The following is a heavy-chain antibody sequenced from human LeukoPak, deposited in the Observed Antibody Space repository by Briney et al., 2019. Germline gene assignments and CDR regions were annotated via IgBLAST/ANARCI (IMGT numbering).Heavy chain of an antibody. Sequence: ASVKVSFKASGYAFSSYGITWVRQAPGQGLEWLGWISAYNGNTNYAQKLQDRVTLTTDTSTSTAYMELRSLRSDDTAVYYCARDVVPAAVAIGGYWGQGTLVTVSS. CDR1: GYAFSSYG. V-gene: IGHV1-18*01. J-gene: IGHJ4*02. CDR3: ARDVVPAAVAIGGY. CDR2: ISAYNGNT. D-gene: IGHD2-2*01.